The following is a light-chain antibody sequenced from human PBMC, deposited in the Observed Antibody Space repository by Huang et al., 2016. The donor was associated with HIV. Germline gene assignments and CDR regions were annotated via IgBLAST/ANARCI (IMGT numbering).Light chain of an antibody. CDR3: QESDTWPRLT. CDR1: QSVSHY. Sequence: IVLTQTPASLSLSAGERAPLSCRASQSVSHYLAWYQHKTGQPPRLLIYGASRRSTDIPARCNGSGSGTDFTLTISSLDAAESALYYCQESDTWPRLTFGGGTKVEIK. J-gene: IGKJ4*01. V-gene: IGKV3-11*01. CDR2: GAS.